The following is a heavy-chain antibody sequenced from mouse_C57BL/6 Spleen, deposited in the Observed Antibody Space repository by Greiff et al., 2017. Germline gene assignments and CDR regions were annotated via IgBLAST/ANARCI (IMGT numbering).Heavy chain of an antibody. CDR2: INPSTGGT. CDR1: GYSFTGYY. CDR3: ARYYDYDPFAY. V-gene: IGHV1-43*01. J-gene: IGHJ3*01. D-gene: IGHD2-4*01. Sequence: EVKLMESGPELVKPGASVKISCKASGYSFTGYYMHWVKQSSEKSLEWIGEINPSTGGTSYNQKFKGKATLTVDKSSSTAYMQLKSLTSEDSAVYYCARYYDYDPFAYWGQGTLVTVSA.